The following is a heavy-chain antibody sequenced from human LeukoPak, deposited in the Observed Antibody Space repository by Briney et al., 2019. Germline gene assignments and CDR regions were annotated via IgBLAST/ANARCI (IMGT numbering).Heavy chain of an antibody. CDR1: GFTFSSYS. V-gene: IGHV4-39*07. J-gene: IGHJ3*02. Sequence: PGGSLRLSCAASGFTFSSYSMNWVRQPPGKGLEWIGSIYYSGSTYYSPSLKSRVTISLDTSRNQFSLKLTSVTAADTAVYYCAKSNGYGLVDIWGQGTMVTVSS. CDR3: AKSNGYGLVDI. D-gene: IGHD3-10*01. CDR2: IYYSGST.